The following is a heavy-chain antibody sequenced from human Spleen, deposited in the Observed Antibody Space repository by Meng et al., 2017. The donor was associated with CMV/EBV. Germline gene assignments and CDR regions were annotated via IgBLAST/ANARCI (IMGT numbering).Heavy chain of an antibody. Sequence: GESLKISCAASGFTFSSYAMSWVRQAPGKGLEWVSAISGSGGSTYYADSVKGRFTISRDNSKNTLYLQMNSLRAEDTAVYYCASPRRSSSWYYFDYWGQGTLVTVSS. J-gene: IGHJ4*02. CDR2: ISGSGGST. CDR3: ASPRRSSSWYYFDY. CDR1: GFTFSSYA. V-gene: IGHV3-23*01. D-gene: IGHD6-13*01.